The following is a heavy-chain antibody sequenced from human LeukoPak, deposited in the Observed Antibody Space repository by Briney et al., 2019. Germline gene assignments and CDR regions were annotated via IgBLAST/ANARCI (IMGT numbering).Heavy chain of an antibody. Sequence: ASVKVSCKASGYTFTGYYMHWVRQAPGQGLEGMGWINPSRGGTNYAQKFQGRVTMTRDTSISTAYMELRSLRSDDTAVYYCARVTDDYGDYWGQGTLVTVSS. V-gene: IGHV1-2*02. D-gene: IGHD4/OR15-4a*01. CDR2: INPSRGGT. J-gene: IGHJ4*02. CDR1: GYTFTGYY. CDR3: ARVTDDYGDY.